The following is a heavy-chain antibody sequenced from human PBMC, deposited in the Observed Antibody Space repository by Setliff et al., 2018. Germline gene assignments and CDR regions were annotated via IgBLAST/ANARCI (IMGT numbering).Heavy chain of an antibody. Sequence: GGSLRLSCVTSGFTFSTYWMHWVRQAPGQGLVWVARISTDGSSITYADSVKGRFTISRDNARNTLYLQMNSLTAEDTAVYYCARVGSKPQLGWFDPWGQGTLGTAPQ. CDR2: ISTDGSSI. CDR3: ARVGSKPQLGWFDP. D-gene: IGHD1-26*01. J-gene: IGHJ5*02. CDR1: GFTFSTYW. V-gene: IGHV3-74*03.